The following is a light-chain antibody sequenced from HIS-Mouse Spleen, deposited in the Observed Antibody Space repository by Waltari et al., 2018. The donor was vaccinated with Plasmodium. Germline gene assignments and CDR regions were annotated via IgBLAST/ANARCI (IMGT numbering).Light chain of an antibody. CDR3: QQYNNWPAWT. V-gene: IGKV3-15*01. J-gene: IGKJ1*01. CDR1: PRVSIN. CDR2: GAS. Sequence: ELVMTQSPATLSLSPGERATLSSRASPRVSINLAWYQQKPGQAPRLLIYGASTRATGIPARFSGSGSGTEFTLTISSLQSEDFAVYYCQQYNNWPAWTFGQGTKVEIK.